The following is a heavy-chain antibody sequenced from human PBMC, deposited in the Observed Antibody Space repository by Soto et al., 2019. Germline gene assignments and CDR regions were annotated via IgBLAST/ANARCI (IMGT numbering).Heavy chain of an antibody. CDR3: ARGPLVVLNYFES. CDR2: IFPLTDIP. V-gene: IGHV1-69*02. CDR1: GGTFRNYP. J-gene: IGHJ4*02. Sequence: QVQLVQSGTAVKKPESSVKVSCKASGGTFRNYPINWVRQAPGQGLEWMGSIFPLTDIPDYAQNFQARLTISADKSTSTAYMELSSLTSDDTAMYFCARGPLVVLNYFESWGQGTLVTVSS.